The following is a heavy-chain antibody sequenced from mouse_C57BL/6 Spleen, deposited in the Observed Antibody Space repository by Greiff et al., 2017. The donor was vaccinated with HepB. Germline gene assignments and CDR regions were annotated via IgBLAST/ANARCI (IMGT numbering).Heavy chain of an antibody. D-gene: IGHD2-3*01. CDR2: IYPGSGST. J-gene: IGHJ1*03. V-gene: IGHV1-55*01. CDR1: GYTFTSYW. CDR3: AQGLLGYFDV. Sequence: QVQLQQSGAELVKPGASVKMSCKASGYTFTSYWITWVKQRPGQGLEWIGDIYPGSGSTNYNEKFKSKATLTVDTSSSTAYMQLSSLTSEDSAVYYCAQGLLGYFDVWGTGTTVTVSS.